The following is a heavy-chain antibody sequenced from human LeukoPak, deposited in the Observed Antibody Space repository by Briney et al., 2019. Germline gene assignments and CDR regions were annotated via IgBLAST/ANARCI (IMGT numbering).Heavy chain of an antibody. J-gene: IGHJ6*02. CDR1: GFTFSSYW. CDR3: ARLCSSSWYSLYYHYYGMDV. CDR2: IKQDGSEK. Sequence: GGSLRLSCAASGFTFSSYWMSWVRQAPGKGLEWVANIKQDGSEKYYVDSVKGRFTISRDNAKNSLYLQMNSLRAEDTAVYYCARLCSSSWYSLYYHYYGMDVWGQGTTVTVSS. V-gene: IGHV3-7*03. D-gene: IGHD6-13*01.